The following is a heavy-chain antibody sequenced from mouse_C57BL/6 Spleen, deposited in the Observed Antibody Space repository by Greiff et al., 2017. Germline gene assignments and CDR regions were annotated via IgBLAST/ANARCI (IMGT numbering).Heavy chain of an antibody. CDR3: ARLGVYYGYYGAMDY. J-gene: IGHJ4*01. Sequence: DVQLVESGGGLVKPGGSLKLSCAASGFTFSDYGMHWVRQAPEKGLEWVAYISSGSSTIYYADTVKGRFTFSTAHAKNTLYLQMTRLRSEDTDMYYWARLGVYYGYYGAMDYWGQGTSVTGSS. V-gene: IGHV5-17*01. CDR1: GFTFSDYG. CDR2: ISSGSSTI. D-gene: IGHD2-3*01.